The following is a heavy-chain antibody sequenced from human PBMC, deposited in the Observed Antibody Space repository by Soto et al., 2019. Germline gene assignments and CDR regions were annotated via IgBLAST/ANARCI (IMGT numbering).Heavy chain of an antibody. J-gene: IGHJ1*01. Sequence: GASGKVSCKACRFTVTSSGVQWVRQSRGQRLEWIGWIVVGSGNTSYAQKFQERVTSTRDMSTSTAYMELSSLRAEDTAVYYCAADEARSNFQHSGQGTLVTVSS. D-gene: IGHD6-6*01. CDR1: RFTVTSSG. CDR2: IVVGSGNT. V-gene: IGHV1-58*01. CDR3: AADEARSNFQH.